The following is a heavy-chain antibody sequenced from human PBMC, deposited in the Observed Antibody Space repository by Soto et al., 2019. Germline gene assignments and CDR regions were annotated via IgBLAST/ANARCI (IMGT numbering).Heavy chain of an antibody. CDR3: ARDRDYGSNGYLDY. Sequence: GGSLRLSCAASGFTFSSYGMHWVRHAPGKGLEWVAVIWYDGSNKYYADSVKGRFTISRDNSKNTLYLQMNSLRAEDTAVYYCARDRDYGSNGYLDYWGQGPVGTVSS. V-gene: IGHV3-33*01. J-gene: IGHJ4*02. D-gene: IGHD3-22*01. CDR1: GFTFSSYG. CDR2: IWYDGSNK.